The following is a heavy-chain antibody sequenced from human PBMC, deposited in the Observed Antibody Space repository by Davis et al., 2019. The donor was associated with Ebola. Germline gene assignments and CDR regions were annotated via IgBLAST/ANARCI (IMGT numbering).Heavy chain of an antibody. CDR1: GFTFSDYY. Sequence: GGSLRLSCAASGFTFSDYYMSWIRQAPGKGLEWVSYISSSSSTIYYADSVKGRFTISRDNAKNSLYLQMNSLRDEDTAVYYCARAKMVGATLNYYYYGMDVWGQGTTVTVSS. V-gene: IGHV3-11*04. D-gene: IGHD1-26*01. J-gene: IGHJ6*02. CDR2: ISSSSSTI. CDR3: ARAKMVGATLNYYYYGMDV.